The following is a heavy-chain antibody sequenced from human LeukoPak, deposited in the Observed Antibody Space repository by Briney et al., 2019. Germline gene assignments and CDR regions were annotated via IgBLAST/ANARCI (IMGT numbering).Heavy chain of an antibody. V-gene: IGHV1-69*13. Sequence: GASVKVSCKASGGTFSRYAISWLRQAPGQGLEWMGGIIPIFDTANYAQKFQGRVTITADESTSTAYMELSSLRSEDTAVYYCAREAPTYYYDNSGYYPNWFDPWGQGTLVTVSS. CDR2: IIPIFDTA. CDR1: GGTFSRYA. CDR3: AREAPTYYYDNSGYYPNWFDP. D-gene: IGHD3-22*01. J-gene: IGHJ5*02.